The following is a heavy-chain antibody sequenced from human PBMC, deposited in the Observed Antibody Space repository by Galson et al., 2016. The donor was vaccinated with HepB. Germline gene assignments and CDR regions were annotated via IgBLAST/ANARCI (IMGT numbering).Heavy chain of an antibody. D-gene: IGHD2-15*01. V-gene: IGHV3-48*02. CDR3: ASDGGFGIHFDS. CDR2: IESTGSPI. Sequence: SLRLSCAASGFIFSTHNMNWVRQAPGKGLEWVSYIESTGSPIYYADSVKGRFIISRDNAKNSLDLQMNSLRDEGTAVYYCASDGGFGIHFDSWGQGTLVTVSS. J-gene: IGHJ4*02. CDR1: GFIFSTHN.